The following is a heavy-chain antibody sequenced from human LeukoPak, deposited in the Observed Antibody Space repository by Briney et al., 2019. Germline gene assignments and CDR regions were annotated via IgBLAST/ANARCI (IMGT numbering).Heavy chain of an antibody. CDR3: ARGAYSGSYSLLDY. CDR1: GFTFSSYA. D-gene: IGHD1-26*01. V-gene: IGHV3-30*04. CDR2: ISYDGSNK. J-gene: IGHJ4*02. Sequence: GGSLRLSCAASGFTFSSYAMHWVRQAPGKGLEWVAVISYDGSNKYYADSVKGRFTISRDNSKNTLYLQMDSLRAEDTAVYYCARGAYSGSYSLLDYWGQGTLVTVSS.